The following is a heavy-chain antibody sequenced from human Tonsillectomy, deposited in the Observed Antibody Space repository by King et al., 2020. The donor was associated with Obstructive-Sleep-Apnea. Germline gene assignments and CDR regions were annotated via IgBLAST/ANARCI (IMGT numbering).Heavy chain of an antibody. CDR1: GFTFSDYY. D-gene: IGHD3-10*01. CDR2: ISSSGSTI. Sequence: VQLVESGGGLVKPGGSLRLSCAASGFTFSDYYMSWIRQAPGKGLEWVAYISSSGSTIYYAYSVKGRFTISRDNAKKSLYLQMNSLRAEDTDVYYCARVGLWFGELLPHYGMDVWGQGTTVTVSS. CDR3: ARVGLWFGELLPHYGMDV. V-gene: IGHV3-11*01. J-gene: IGHJ6*02.